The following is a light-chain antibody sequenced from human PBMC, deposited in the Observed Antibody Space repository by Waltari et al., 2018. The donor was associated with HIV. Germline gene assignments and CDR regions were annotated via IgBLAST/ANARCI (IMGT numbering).Light chain of an antibody. J-gene: IGLJ1*01. CDR2: DVS. Sequence: QSALTQTRSMSRSPGRSVTTSCTGTSRYVGGYTSFSWSQPHPGEAPKLMIYDVSKRPSGVPDLFSGSKSGNTASLTISGLQAEDEADYYCCSYVGSYTPWVFGTGTQVTVL. CDR3: CSYVGSYTPWV. CDR1: SRYVGGYTS. V-gene: IGLV2-11*01.